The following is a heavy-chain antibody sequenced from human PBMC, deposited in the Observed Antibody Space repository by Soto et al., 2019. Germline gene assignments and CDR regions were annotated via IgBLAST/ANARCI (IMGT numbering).Heavy chain of an antibody. D-gene: IGHD3-9*01. Sequence: TLALPGTISDGSISSEYNYWTWIRQTPGKGLEWIGHISYSGSTYYNPSLKGRVNISVDTSKDQFSLRLTSVTAADTAVYYCARNTLGNLWTVYYFDYWGQGALVTVSP. V-gene: IGHV4-30-4*01. CDR1: DGSISSEYNY. CDR2: ISYSGST. J-gene: IGHJ4*02. CDR3: ARNTLGNLWTVYYFDY.